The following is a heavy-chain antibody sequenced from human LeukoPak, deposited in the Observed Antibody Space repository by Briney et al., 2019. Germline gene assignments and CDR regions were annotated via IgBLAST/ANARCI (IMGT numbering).Heavy chain of an antibody. CDR2: IKQDGSEK. J-gene: IGHJ6*03. CDR3: ARVVFGVVIYYYYYMDV. V-gene: IGHV3-7*01. Sequence: SGGSLRLSCAASGFTFTSYWMSWVRQAPGKALEWVANIKQDGSEKYYVDSVKGRFTISRDNAKNSLYLQMNSLRAEDTAVYYCARVVFGVVIYYYYYMDVWGKGTTVTVSS. D-gene: IGHD3-3*01. CDR1: GFTFTSYW.